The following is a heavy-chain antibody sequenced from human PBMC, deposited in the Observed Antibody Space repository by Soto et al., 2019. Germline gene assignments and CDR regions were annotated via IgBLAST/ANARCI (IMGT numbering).Heavy chain of an antibody. CDR3: AKDQNYYDNRPTDY. D-gene: IGHD3-22*01. CDR1: GFSFSSYA. J-gene: IGHJ4*02. Sequence: LRLSCAVSGFSFSSYAMSWVRQAPGKGLEWVSAISGSGGDTNYADSVKGRFTISRDNSKNTLYLQMNSLRAEDTAVYYCAKDQNYYDNRPTDYWGQGTPVTVSS. V-gene: IGHV3-23*01. CDR2: ISGSGGDT.